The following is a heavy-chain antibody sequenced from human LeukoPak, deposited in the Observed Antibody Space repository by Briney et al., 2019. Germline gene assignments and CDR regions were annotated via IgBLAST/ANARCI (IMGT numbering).Heavy chain of an antibody. V-gene: IGHV4-34*01. CDR1: GGPFSGYY. J-gene: IGHJ6*03. Sequence: PSETLSLTCAVYGGPFSGYYWSWIRQPPGKGLEWIGEINHSGSTNYNPSLKSRVTISVDTSKNQFSLKLSSVTAADTAVYYCARGTYYDFWSGRGYYYYMDVWGKGTTVTVSS. D-gene: IGHD3-3*01. CDR3: ARGTYYDFWSGRGYYYYMDV. CDR2: INHSGST.